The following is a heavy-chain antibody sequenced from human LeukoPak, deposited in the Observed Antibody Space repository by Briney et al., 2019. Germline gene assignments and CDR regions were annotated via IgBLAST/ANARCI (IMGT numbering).Heavy chain of an antibody. D-gene: IGHD3-22*01. J-gene: IGHJ4*02. V-gene: IGHV3-21*04. CDR3: ANDDSSGYWYY. CDR2: ISISSSYI. CDR1: GFTFSSYN. Sequence: GGSLRLSCAASGFTFSSYNMNWVRQAPGKGLEWVPCISISSSYIYYADSVKGRFTISRDNSKNTLYLQMNSLRAEDTAVYYCANDDSSGYWYYWGQGTLVTVSS.